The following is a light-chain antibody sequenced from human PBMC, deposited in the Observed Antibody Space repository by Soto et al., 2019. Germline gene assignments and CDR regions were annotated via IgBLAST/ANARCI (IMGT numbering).Light chain of an antibody. CDR1: QSIGRF. J-gene: IGKJ1*01. Sequence: IHMTQSPATLSASVLYRVTITFLASQSIGRFLAWYQHQPGKAPKLLIYKASTLKSGVPSRFSGSGSGTEFTLTISSLQPDDFATYYCQHYNSYSEAFGQGTKVDIK. CDR3: QHYNSYSEA. V-gene: IGKV1-5*03. CDR2: KAS.